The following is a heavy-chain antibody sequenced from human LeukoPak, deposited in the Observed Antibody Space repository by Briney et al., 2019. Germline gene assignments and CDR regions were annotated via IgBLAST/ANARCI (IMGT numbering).Heavy chain of an antibody. J-gene: IGHJ6*03. V-gene: IGHV1-69*06. CDR2: IIPIFGTA. Sequence: GASVKVSCKASGYTFTSYYMHWVRQAPGQGLEWMGGIIPIFGTANYAQKFQGRVTITADKSTSTAYMELSSLRSEDTAVYYCALPRAVAGPREYYYYYYMDVWGKGTTVTVSS. CDR3: ALPRAVAGPREYYYYYYMDV. CDR1: GYTFTSYY. D-gene: IGHD6-19*01.